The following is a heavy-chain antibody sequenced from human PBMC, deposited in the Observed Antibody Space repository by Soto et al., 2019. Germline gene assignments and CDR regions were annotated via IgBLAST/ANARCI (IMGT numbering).Heavy chain of an antibody. CDR2: MNPDSGNT. V-gene: IGHV1-8*01. Sequence: QVQLVQSGAEVKKPGASVKVSCKASGYTFINYDINWVRQAPGQGLEWVGWMNPDSGNTGYAQNFQGRVTMTGNTSISSVYMELSSLTSEYTAVYYCARRRGSSGWFDLWGQGTLVTVSS. CDR3: ARRRGSSGWFDL. CDR1: GYTFINYD. J-gene: IGHJ5*02. D-gene: IGHD1-26*01.